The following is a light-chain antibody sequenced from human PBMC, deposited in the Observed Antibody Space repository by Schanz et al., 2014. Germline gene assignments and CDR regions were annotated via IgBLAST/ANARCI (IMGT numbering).Light chain of an antibody. CDR1: HNIDNY. V-gene: IGKV1-39*01. J-gene: IGKJ3*01. Sequence: DIQMTQSPSSLSASVGDRVTITCRASHNIDNYLFWYQQKPGKAPNLLIYAASTLQSAVPSRFSGSGSGTDFTLTISSLHPDDFATYFCQQANSFPFTFGPGTKVILK. CDR2: AAS. CDR3: QQANSFPFT.